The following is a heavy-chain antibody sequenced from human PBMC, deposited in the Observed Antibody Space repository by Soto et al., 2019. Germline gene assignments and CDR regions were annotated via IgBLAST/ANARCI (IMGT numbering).Heavy chain of an antibody. Sequence: EVQLLESGGGLVQPGGSLRLSRAASGFTFSSYAMNWVRQAPGKGLEWVSTISGSGGSTYYADSVKGRFTISRDNSKNTLYLQMNSLRADDTAVYYCAKNIAVAGTGYYGMDVWDQGTTVTVSS. CDR2: ISGSGGST. J-gene: IGHJ6*02. V-gene: IGHV3-23*01. CDR3: AKNIAVAGTGYYGMDV. CDR1: GFTFSSYA. D-gene: IGHD6-19*01.